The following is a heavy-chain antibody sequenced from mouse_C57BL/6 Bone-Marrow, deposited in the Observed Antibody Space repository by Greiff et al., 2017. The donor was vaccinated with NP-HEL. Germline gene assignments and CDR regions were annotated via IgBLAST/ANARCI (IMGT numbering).Heavy chain of an antibody. CDR1: GYTFTSYW. CDR3: ATLGPFAY. CDR2: IHPSDSDT. D-gene: IGHD4-1*01. J-gene: IGHJ3*01. Sequence: QVQLQQPGAELVKPGASVKVSCKASGYTFTSYWMHWVKQRPGQGLEWIGRIHPSDSDTNYNQKFKGKATLTVDKSSSTAYMQLSIRTSEDAAVYYCATLGPFAYWGQGTLVTVTA. V-gene: IGHV1-74*01.